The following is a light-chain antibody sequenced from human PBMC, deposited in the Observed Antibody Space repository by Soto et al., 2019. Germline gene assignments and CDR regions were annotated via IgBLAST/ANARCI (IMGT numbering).Light chain of an antibody. Sequence: DIQMTQSLSSLSASVGDTVTITCRASQSISNSLSWYQQKPGKAPKFLIYVASTLQRGVPSRFSGSGSGTDFTLTISRLQPEDVATYYCQQTISPPYTFGQRTKLEIK. CDR2: VAS. J-gene: IGKJ2*01. V-gene: IGKV1-39*01. CDR1: QSISNS. CDR3: QQTISPPYT.